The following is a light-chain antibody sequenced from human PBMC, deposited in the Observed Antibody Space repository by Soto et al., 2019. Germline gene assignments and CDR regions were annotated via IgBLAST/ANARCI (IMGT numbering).Light chain of an antibody. V-gene: IGLV1-40*01. CDR2: GNR. CDR3: QAYDYSLTAFV. Sequence: QSVLTQPPSVSGAPGQRVTISCTGNNSNLGAGYDVHWYQQLPGAAPKLVIFGNRNRPSGGPERFSGSKSGTSASLAITGLQAEDEGDYYCQAYDYSLTAFVFGGGTKLTVL. J-gene: IGLJ3*02. CDR1: NSNLGAGYD.